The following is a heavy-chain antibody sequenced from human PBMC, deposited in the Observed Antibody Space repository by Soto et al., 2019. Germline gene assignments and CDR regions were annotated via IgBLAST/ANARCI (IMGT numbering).Heavy chain of an antibody. D-gene: IGHD4-17*01. J-gene: IGHJ4*02. CDR3: VSQRTTVPNTAYFEY. CDR1: GVSVTNSSYY. CDR2: VYYRGRS. V-gene: IGHV4-39*01. Sequence: SETLSLTCTFSGVSVTNSSYYCGWMRQSPGKGLEWIGSVYYRGRSYSKSSVKSRVTISVDTSKNRFSLSLNSVTASDTAVYFCVSQRTTVPNTAYFEYWGPGALVTVSS.